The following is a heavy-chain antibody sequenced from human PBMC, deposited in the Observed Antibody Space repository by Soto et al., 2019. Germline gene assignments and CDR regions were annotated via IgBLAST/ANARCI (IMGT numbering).Heavy chain of an antibody. Sequence: ASVKVSCKASGYTFTSYYMHWVLQAPGQGLEWMGIINPSGGSTSYAQKFQGRVTMTRDTSTSTVYMELSSLRSEDTAVYYCARDGSMLRARYGMDVWGQGTTVTVSS. CDR1: GYTFTSYY. D-gene: IGHD2-8*01. CDR3: ARDGSMLRARYGMDV. V-gene: IGHV1-46*01. CDR2: INPSGGST. J-gene: IGHJ6*02.